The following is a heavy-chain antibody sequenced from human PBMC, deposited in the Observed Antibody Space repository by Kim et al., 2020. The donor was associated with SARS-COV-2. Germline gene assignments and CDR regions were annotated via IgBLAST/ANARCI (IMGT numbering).Heavy chain of an antibody. CDR1: GFTFSSYA. D-gene: IGHD2-15*01. V-gene: IGHV3-30*04. CDR2: ISYDGSNK. J-gene: IGHJ6*02. Sequence: GGSLRLSCAASGFTFSSYAMHWVRQAPGKGLEWVAVISYDGSNKYYADSVKGRFTISRDNSKNTLYLQMNSLRAEDTAVYYCARDPRYCSGGSCYSYYYYGMDVWGQGTTVTVSS. CDR3: ARDPRYCSGGSCYSYYYYGMDV.